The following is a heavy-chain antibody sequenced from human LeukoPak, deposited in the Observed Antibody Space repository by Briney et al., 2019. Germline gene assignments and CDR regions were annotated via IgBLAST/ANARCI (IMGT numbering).Heavy chain of an antibody. J-gene: IGHJ4*02. Sequence: GGSLRLSCAASGFTFSSYAMHWVRQAPGKGLEWVAVISYDGSNKYYADSVKGRFTISRDNSKNTLYLQMNSLRAEDTAVYYCASIPARSYYNSSGSFDYGGQGTLVTVSS. CDR2: ISYDGSNK. CDR1: GFTFSSYA. V-gene: IGHV3-30-3*01. D-gene: IGHD3-22*01. CDR3: ASIPARSYYNSSGSFDY.